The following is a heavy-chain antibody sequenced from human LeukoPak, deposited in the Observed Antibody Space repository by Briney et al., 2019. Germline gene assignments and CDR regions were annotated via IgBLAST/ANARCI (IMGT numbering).Heavy chain of an antibody. Sequence: GASVKVSCKASGYTFTGYYMHWVRQAPGQGLEWMGWINPNSGGTNYAQKLQGRVTMTTDTSTSTAYMELRSLRSDDTAVYYCARDRGFYYDSSGYYYDYWGQGTLVTVSS. V-gene: IGHV1-2*02. CDR1: GYTFTGYY. D-gene: IGHD3-22*01. CDR2: INPNSGGT. CDR3: ARDRGFYYDSSGYYYDY. J-gene: IGHJ4*02.